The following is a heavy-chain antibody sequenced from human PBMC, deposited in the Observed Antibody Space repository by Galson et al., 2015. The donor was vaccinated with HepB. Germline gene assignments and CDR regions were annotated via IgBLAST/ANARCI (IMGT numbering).Heavy chain of an antibody. J-gene: IGHJ3*02. CDR3: ASRYSGYDWGHDAFDI. D-gene: IGHD5-12*01. CDR2: IYTSGST. V-gene: IGHV4-4*07. CDR1: GGSISSYY. Sequence: LSLTCTVSGGSISSYYWGWIRQPAGKGLEWIGRIYTSGSTNYNPSLKSRVTMSVDTSKNQFSLKLSSVTAADTAVYYCASRYSGYDWGHDAFDIWGQGTMVTVSS.